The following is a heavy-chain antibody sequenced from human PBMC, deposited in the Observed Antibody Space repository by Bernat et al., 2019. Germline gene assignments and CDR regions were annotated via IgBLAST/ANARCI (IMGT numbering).Heavy chain of an antibody. CDR1: GFTLSSYV. J-gene: IGHJ4*01. V-gene: IGHV3-23*01. CDR3: ARRRDSSSNYFAH. CDR2: ISGSGDRS. D-gene: IGHD6-6*01. Sequence: EVQLLESGGGLVQPGGSLRLSCVASGFTLSSYVMSWVRQAPGQGLEWVSVISGSGDRSYSADSVKGGFTISRDNSKNTLSLQMNSVRASDTAVYYCARRRDSSSNYFAHWGQGTLVTVSS.